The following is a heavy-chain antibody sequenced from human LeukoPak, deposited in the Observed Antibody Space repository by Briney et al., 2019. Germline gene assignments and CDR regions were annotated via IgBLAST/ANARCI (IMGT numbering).Heavy chain of an antibody. V-gene: IGHV3-23*01. CDR3: ATKKEGSRTLDY. CDR2: ISGGGGST. D-gene: IGHD2-15*01. CDR1: GFTFSSYA. Sequence: GGSLRLPCAASGFTFSSYAMSWVRLAPGKGLEWVSAISGGGGSTYYADSVKGRFAISRDNSKNTLYLQMNSLRVEDTAQYYCATKKEGSRTLDYWGQGTLVTVSS. J-gene: IGHJ4*02.